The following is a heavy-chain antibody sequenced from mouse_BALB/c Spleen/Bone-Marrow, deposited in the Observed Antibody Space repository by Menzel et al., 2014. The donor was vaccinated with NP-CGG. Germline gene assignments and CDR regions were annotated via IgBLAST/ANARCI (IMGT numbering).Heavy chain of an antibody. CDR2: INPDSTTI. Sequence: EVMLVESGGGLVQPEGSLKLSCAASGFDFSRYWMGWVRQAPGKGLGWIGEINPDSTTINYTPSLKYKFIISRDNAKNTLFLQMSNVRSEDTALYYCARLGYYGGFAYWGQGTLVTVSA. D-gene: IGHD2-3*01. V-gene: IGHV4-1*02. J-gene: IGHJ3*01. CDR3: ARLGYYGGFAY. CDR1: GFDFSRYW.